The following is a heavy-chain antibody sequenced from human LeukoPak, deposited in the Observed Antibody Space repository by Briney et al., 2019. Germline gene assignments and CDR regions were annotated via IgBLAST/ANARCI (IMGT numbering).Heavy chain of an antibody. D-gene: IGHD2-15*01. Sequence: SETLSLTCTVSGRSISSSSYYWGRIRPPPGKGLEWIGSIYYSGSTYYNPTLKSRVTISVDTSKNQFSLKLSSVTAADTAVYYCAKIGYCSGGSCYSGGGENYWGQGTLVTVSS. J-gene: IGHJ4*02. CDR3: AKIGYCSGGSCYSGGGENY. V-gene: IGHV4-39*01. CDR2: IYYSGST. CDR1: GRSISSSSYY.